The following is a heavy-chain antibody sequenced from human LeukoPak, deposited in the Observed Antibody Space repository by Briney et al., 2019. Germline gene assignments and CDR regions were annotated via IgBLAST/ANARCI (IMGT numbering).Heavy chain of an antibody. Sequence: SETLSLTCTVSGGSISSGDYYWSWIRQPPGKGLERIGYIYYSGSTNYNPSLKSRVTIPVDTSKNQFSLKLSSVTAADTAVYYCASDNYDFWSGYYIGYYYYYMDVWGKGTTVTVSS. CDR3: ASDNYDFWSGYYIGYYYYYMDV. CDR2: IYYSGST. V-gene: IGHV4-61*08. J-gene: IGHJ6*03. D-gene: IGHD3-3*01. CDR1: GGSISSGDYY.